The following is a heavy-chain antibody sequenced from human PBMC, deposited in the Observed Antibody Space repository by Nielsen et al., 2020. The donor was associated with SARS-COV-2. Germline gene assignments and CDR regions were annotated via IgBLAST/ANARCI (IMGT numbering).Heavy chain of an antibody. CDR3: ARAWDGYCSGGSCYPYYYYGMDV. Sequence: GESLKISCAASGFTFSSYSMNWVRQAPGKGLEWVASISSSSSYIYYADSVKGRFTISRDNAKNSLYLQMNSLRAEDTAVYYCARAWDGYCSGGSCYPYYYYGMDVWGQGTTVTVSS. CDR1: GFTFSSYS. V-gene: IGHV3-21*01. D-gene: IGHD2-15*01. CDR2: ISSSSSYI. J-gene: IGHJ6*02.